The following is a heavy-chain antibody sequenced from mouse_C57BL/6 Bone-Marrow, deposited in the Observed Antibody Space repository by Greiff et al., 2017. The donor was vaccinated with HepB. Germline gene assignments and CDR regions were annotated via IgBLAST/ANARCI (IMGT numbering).Heavy chain of an antibody. J-gene: IGHJ4*01. D-gene: IGHD2-3*01. Sequence: EVQLQESGGDLVKPGGSLKLSCAASGFTFSSYGMSWVRQTPDKRLEWVATISSGGSYTYYPDSVKGRFTISRDNAKNTLYLQMSSLKSEDTAMYYCARHKWLLRAMDYWGQGTSVTVSS. CDR3: ARHKWLLRAMDY. V-gene: IGHV5-6*01. CDR2: ISSGGSYT. CDR1: GFTFSSYG.